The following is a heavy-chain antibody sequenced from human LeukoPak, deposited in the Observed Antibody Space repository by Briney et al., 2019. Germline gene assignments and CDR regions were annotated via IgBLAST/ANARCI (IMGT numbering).Heavy chain of an antibody. CDR2: ISYDGSNK. V-gene: IGHV3-30*18. J-gene: IGHJ4*02. Sequence: GGSLRLSCAASGFTFSSYGMHWVRQAPGKGLEWVAVISYDGSNKYYADSVKGRFTISRDNSKNTLYLQMNSLRAEDTAVYYCAKRSSGYYYYFDYWGQGTLVTVSS. D-gene: IGHD3-22*01. CDR1: GFTFSSYG. CDR3: AKRSSGYYYYFDY.